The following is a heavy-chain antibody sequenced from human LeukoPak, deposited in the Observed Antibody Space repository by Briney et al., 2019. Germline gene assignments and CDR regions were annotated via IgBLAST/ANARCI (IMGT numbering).Heavy chain of an antibody. Sequence: QPGGSLRLSCAASGFTFNIYWMTWVRQAPGKGLEWVANIKQDGSDKYYVDSVKGRFTISRDNAKNSLYLQMNSLRAEDTAVYYCARDSIPGYDSSGYMVAFDIWGQGTMVTVSS. V-gene: IGHV3-7*05. CDR3: ARDSIPGYDSSGYMVAFDI. CDR1: GFTFNIYW. CDR2: IKQDGSDK. J-gene: IGHJ3*02. D-gene: IGHD3-22*01.